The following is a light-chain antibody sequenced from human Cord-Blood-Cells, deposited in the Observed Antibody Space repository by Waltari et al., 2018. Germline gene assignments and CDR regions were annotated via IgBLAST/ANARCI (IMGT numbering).Light chain of an antibody. CDR1: SSDGGGYNY. J-gene: IGLJ1*01. CDR3: SSYTSSSTYV. CDR2: DVS. Sequence: QSALTQPASVSGSPGQSITISCTGTSSDGGGYNYVSWYQQHPGKAPKLIIYDVSKRPSGVSNRFSGSKSGNTASLTISGLQAEDEADYYCSSYTSSSTYVFGTGTKVTVL. V-gene: IGLV2-14*01.